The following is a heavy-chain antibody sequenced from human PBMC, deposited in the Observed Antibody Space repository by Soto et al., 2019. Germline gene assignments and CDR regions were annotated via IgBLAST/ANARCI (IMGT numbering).Heavy chain of an antibody. J-gene: IGHJ4*02. V-gene: IGHV3-74*01. D-gene: IGHD2-15*01. CDR2: INSDGRST. Sequence: VQLVESGGGLVQPGGSLRLSCAASGFTFSSYWIRWVRQAPGKWLVWVSRINSDGRSTSYSDSVKGRFTIARDNAKNTLYLQMNSLRAEDTAVYYCLRTSLVVAAAAREDYWGQGTLVTVSS. CDR3: LRTSLVVAAAAREDY. CDR1: GFTFSSYW.